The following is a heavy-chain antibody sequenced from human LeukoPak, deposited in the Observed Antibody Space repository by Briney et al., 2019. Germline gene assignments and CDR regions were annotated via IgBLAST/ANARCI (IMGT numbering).Heavy chain of an antibody. D-gene: IGHD3-22*01. CDR2: ISYDGSNK. Sequence: GRSLRLSCAASGFTFSSYGMHWVRQAPGKGLEWVAVISYDGSNKYYADSVKGRFTISRDNSKNTLYLQMNSLRAEDTAVYYCAKDAGNYYDMMGFDYWGQGTLVTVSS. CDR3: AKDAGNYYDMMGFDY. J-gene: IGHJ4*02. V-gene: IGHV3-30*18. CDR1: GFTFSSYG.